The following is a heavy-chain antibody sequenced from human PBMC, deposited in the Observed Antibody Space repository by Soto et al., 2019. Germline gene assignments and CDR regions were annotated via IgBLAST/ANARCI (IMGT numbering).Heavy chain of an antibody. CDR1: GFTFSGFS. V-gene: IGHV3-48*02. D-gene: IGHD6-13*01. Sequence: EVQLVESGGDLVQPGGSLRLSCATSGFTFSGFSMNWVRQAPGKGLEWVSYITSSSSTIYYADSVKGRFTISRDNGENSLHLQMNSLRDEDTAVYYCARVRIVAASKLYGMDVWGQGTTVTVSS. CDR2: ITSSSSTI. CDR3: ARVRIVAASKLYGMDV. J-gene: IGHJ6*02.